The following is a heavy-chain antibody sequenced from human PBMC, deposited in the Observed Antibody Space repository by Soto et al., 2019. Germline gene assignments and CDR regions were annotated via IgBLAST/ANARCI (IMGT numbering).Heavy chain of an antibody. D-gene: IGHD6-25*01. CDR3: ARDRYSSGDY. CDR1: GFTFSSYG. J-gene: IGHJ4*02. Sequence: QVQLVESGGGVVQPGRSLRLSCAASGFTFSSYGMHWVRQAPGKGLEWVAVIWYDGSNKYYVDSVKGRFTISRDNSKNTLYRQMNSRRAEDTAVYYCARDRYSSGDYWGQGTLVTVSS. V-gene: IGHV3-33*01. CDR2: IWYDGSNK.